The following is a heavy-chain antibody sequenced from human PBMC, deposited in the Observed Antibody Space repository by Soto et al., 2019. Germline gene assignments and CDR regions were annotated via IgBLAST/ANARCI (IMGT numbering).Heavy chain of an antibody. Sequence: SETLSLTCTVSGGSISSSSYYWGWIRQPPGKGLEWIGSIYYSGSTYYNPSLKSRVTISVDTSKNQFSLKLSSVTAADTAVYYCAREIKDWSGLYGMDVWGQGTTVTVSS. V-gene: IGHV4-39*02. CDR2: IYYSGST. J-gene: IGHJ6*02. D-gene: IGHD3-3*01. CDR1: GGSISSSSYY. CDR3: AREIKDWSGLYGMDV.